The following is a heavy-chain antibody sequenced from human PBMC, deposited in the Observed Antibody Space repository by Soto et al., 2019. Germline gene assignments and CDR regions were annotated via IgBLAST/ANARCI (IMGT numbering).Heavy chain of an antibody. CDR2: IIPIFGTA. CDR1: GGTFSSYA. V-gene: IGHV1-69*13. J-gene: IGHJ4*02. D-gene: IGHD3-22*01. Sequence: SVKVSCKASGGTFSSYAISWLRQAPGQGLEWMGGIIPIFGTANYAQKFQGRVTITADESTSTAYMELSSLRSEDTAVYYCARDRSDYYDSSGYYSGFYYWGQGTLVTVSS. CDR3: ARDRSDYYDSSGYYSGFYY.